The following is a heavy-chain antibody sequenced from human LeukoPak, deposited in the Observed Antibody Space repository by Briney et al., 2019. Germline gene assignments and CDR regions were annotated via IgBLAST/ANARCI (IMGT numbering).Heavy chain of an antibody. CDR2: INHSGST. D-gene: IGHD5-24*01. J-gene: IGHJ4*02. Sequence: KASETLSLTCAVYGGSFSGYYWSWIRQPPGKGLEWIGEINHSGSTNYNPSLKSRVTISVDTSKNQFSLKLSSVTAADTAVYYCARESSIDGYNPPDYWGQGTLVTVSS. CDR3: ARESSIDGYNPPDY. CDR1: GGSFSGYY. V-gene: IGHV4-34*01.